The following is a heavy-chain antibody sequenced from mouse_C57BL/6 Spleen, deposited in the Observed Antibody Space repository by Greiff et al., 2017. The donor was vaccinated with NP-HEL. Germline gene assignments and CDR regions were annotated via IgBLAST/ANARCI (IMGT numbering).Heavy chain of an antibody. CDR2: IYPGDGDT. J-gene: IGHJ2*01. CDR1: GYAFSSSW. Sequence: QVQLQQSGPELVKPGASVKISCKASGYAFSSSWMNWVKQRPGKGLEWIGRIYPGDGDTNYNGKFKGKATLTADKSSSTVYMQLSSLTSEDSAVYFCAELSFDYWGQGTTLTVSS. CDR3: AELSFDY. V-gene: IGHV1-82*01. D-gene: IGHD4-1*01.